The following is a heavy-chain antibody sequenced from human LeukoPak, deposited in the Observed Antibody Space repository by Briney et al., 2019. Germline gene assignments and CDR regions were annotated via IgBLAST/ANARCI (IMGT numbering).Heavy chain of an antibody. J-gene: IGHJ4*02. CDR1: GLIFSNKA. V-gene: IGHV3-48*01. CDR2: ISSSSSTI. Sequence: GGSLSLSCAASGLIFSNKAMSWVRQAPGKGLEWVSYISSSSSTIYYADSVKGRFSISRDNVKNSLYLQMNSLRAEDTAVYYCARGTVAGKAPYWGQGTLVTVSS. CDR3: ARGTVAGKAPY. D-gene: IGHD6-19*01.